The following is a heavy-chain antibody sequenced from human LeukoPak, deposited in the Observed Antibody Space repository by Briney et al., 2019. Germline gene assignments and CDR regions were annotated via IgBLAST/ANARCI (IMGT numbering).Heavy chain of an antibody. CDR1: GYTFTSYY. CDR3: ARVTRRRSPKGAFDI. D-gene: IGHD1-26*01. J-gene: IGHJ3*02. CDR2: INPSGGST. Sequence: ASVKVSCKASGYTFTSYYMHWVRQAPGQGLEWMGIINPSGGSTSYAQKFQGRVTMTRDMSTSTVYMELSSLRSEDTAVYYCARVTRRRSPKGAFDIWGQGTMATVSS. V-gene: IGHV1-46*01.